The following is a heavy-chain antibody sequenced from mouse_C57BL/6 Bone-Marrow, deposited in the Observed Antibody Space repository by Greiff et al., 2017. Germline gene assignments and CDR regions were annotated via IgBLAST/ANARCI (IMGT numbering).Heavy chain of an antibody. J-gene: IGHJ1*03. CDR2: IDPEDGET. D-gene: IGHD4-1*01. CDR1: GFNIKDYY. V-gene: IGHV14-2*01. Sequence: EVHLVESGAELVKPGASVKLSCTASGFNIKDYYMHWVKQRTEQGLEWIGRIDPEDGETKYAPKFQGKATITADTSSNTAYLQLSSLTSEDTAVYDCACGNSHWYFDVWGTGTTVTVSA. CDR3: ACGNSHWYFDV.